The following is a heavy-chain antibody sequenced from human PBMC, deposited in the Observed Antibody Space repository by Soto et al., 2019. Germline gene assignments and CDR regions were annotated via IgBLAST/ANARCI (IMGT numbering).Heavy chain of an antibody. CDR2: ITSDTNTI. V-gene: IGHV3-48*02. CDR3: ARSVEGHFDY. CDR1: GFRFSIYS. J-gene: IGHJ4*02. D-gene: IGHD6-19*01. Sequence: VPLVESGGGLVQPGGSLRLSCGASGFRFSIYSMNWVRQAPGKGLEWSAYITSDTNTIKYADSVKGRFTISRDNDKNLVYLQRNSLRDEDTAVYYCARSVEGHFDYWGQGTVVTVSA.